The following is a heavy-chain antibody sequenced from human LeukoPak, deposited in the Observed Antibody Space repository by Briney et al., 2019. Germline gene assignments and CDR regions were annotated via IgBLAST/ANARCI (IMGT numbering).Heavy chain of an antibody. CDR3: TRARCTSTSCNIESDY. Sequence: PGGSLRLSCAASGFTFSSYAMDWVRQAPGKGLEWVAVISYDGSNIFYADSVKGRFTISRDNAKNTLYLQMNSLRAEDTAVYYCTRARCTSTSCNIESDYWGQGTLVTVSS. CDR2: ISYDGSNI. V-gene: IGHV3-30-3*01. CDR1: GFTFSSYA. D-gene: IGHD2-2*01. J-gene: IGHJ4*02.